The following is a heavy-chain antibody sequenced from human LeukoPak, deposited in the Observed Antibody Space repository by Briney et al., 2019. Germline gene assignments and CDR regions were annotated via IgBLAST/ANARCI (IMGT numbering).Heavy chain of an antibody. CDR2: IYYTGST. J-gene: IGHJ1*01. CDR3: ARLPGIAAV. Sequence: PSGTLSLTCTVSGGSTSRYYWSWIRQPPGKSLEWIGYIYYTGSTTYNPSLKSRVTISIDTSTNRFSLTLTSLTAADTAVYYCARLPGIAAVWGQGTLVIVSS. CDR1: GGSTSRYY. D-gene: IGHD6-13*01. V-gene: IGHV4-59*08.